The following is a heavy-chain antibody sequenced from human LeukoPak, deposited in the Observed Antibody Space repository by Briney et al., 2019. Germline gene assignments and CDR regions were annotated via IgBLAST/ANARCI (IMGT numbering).Heavy chain of an antibody. CDR3: ASLSSGAGFDV. V-gene: IGHV4-4*07. J-gene: IGHJ3*01. CDR1: GAYISDYY. CDR2: LHASEST. Sequence: PSETLSLTCTVSGAYISDYYWTWVRQTEAQGLEWIGRLHASESTIYNPSLKTRVTMSLDTSKDQMSLTLTSVTAADSAIYDCASLSSGAGFDVWGEGTVVTASS. D-gene: IGHD3-22*01.